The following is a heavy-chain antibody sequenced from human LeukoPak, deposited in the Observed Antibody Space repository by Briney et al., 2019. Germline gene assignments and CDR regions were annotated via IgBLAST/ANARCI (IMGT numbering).Heavy chain of an antibody. D-gene: IGHD6-19*01. CDR2: ITHSGYGT. Sequence: GGSLRLSCAASGFXFSSLDIGWVRQAPGKGLEWVSAITHSGYGTYYADSVKGRFTISRDNSKNTLYLQMNSLRAEDTAVYFCAKDARRSSGWWFFDHWGQGTLVTVSS. CDR3: AKDARRSSGWWFFDH. V-gene: IGHV3-23*01. CDR1: GFXFSSLD. J-gene: IGHJ4*02.